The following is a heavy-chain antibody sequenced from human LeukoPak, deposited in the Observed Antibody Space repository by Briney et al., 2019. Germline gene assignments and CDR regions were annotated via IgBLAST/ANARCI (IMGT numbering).Heavy chain of an antibody. Sequence: GGSLRLSCAASGFTFSTYAMHWVRQAPGEGLEDVSAVSSSGVGTYYANSVKGRFTISRDNSKNTLYLQMGSLRAEDTAVYYCARGRSRAGSSYIYWGQGTLVTVSS. CDR1: GFTFSTYA. D-gene: IGHD6-6*01. CDR2: VSSSGVGT. J-gene: IGHJ4*02. V-gene: IGHV3-64*01. CDR3: ARGRSRAGSSYIY.